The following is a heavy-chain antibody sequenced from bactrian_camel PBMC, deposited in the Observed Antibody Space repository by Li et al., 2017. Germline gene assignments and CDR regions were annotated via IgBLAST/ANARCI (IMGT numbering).Heavy chain of an antibody. V-gene: IGHV3S35*01. D-gene: IGHD4*01. CDR2: KSGGQKIVP. J-gene: IGHJ4*01. CDR1: GFNFRTKS. Sequence: DVQLVESGGGLVQPGGSLILSCNASGFNFRTKSMSWVRLAPGKGFEWVSFKSGGQKIVPYYSETVKGRTTISRDNAKNTVSLQLNNLNTEDTGMYYCAETHGATIGQGTQVTVS.